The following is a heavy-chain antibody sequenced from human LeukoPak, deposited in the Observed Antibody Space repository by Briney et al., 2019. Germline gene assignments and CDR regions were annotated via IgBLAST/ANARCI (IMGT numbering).Heavy chain of an antibody. Sequence: SETLSLTCAVSGGSISSSNWWSWVRQPPGKGLEWIGEIYHSGSTNYNPSLKSRVTISVDTSKNQFSLKLSSVTAADTAVYYCARGAPYYYGSGLPRQYYYMDVWGKGTTVTISS. CDR2: IYHSGST. V-gene: IGHV4-4*02. CDR3: ARGAPYYYGSGLPRQYYYMDV. CDR1: GGSISSSNW. J-gene: IGHJ6*03. D-gene: IGHD3-10*01.